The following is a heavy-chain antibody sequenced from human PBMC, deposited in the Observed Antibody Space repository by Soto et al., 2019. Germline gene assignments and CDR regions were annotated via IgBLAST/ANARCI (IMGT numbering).Heavy chain of an antibody. CDR1: GFTFTSYA. V-gene: IGHV3-23*01. CDR3: VKGIMATNSNQFSDY. D-gene: IGHD5-12*01. Sequence: PGGSLRLSCAASGFTFTSYAMSWVRQAPGKGLEWVSIVSSSGARTYYADSVKGRFTISRDNSKNTVDLQMNSLRAEDTAVYYCVKGIMATNSNQFSDYWGQGTLVTVSS. J-gene: IGHJ4*02. CDR2: VSSSGART.